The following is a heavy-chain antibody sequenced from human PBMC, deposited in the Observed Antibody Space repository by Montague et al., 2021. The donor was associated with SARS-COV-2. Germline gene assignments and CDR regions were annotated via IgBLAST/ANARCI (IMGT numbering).Heavy chain of an antibody. CDR2: TYYRSKWYN. CDR3: TSGREGNYNVMDV. CDR1: GDIVSSNSAT. V-gene: IGHV6-1*01. Sequence: CAISGDIVSSNSATWNWVRQSPSRGLEWLGRTYYRSKWYNDYAVSVRGRVTINPGTSKNQFSLQLNSVTPEDTAIYYCTSGREGNYNVMDVWGQGTTVTVSS. D-gene: IGHD1-1*01. J-gene: IGHJ6*02.